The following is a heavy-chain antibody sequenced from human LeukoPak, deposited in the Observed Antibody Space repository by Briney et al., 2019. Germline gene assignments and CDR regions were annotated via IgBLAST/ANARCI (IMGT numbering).Heavy chain of an antibody. CDR2: ISGSGGST. CDR1: GFTFSSYA. V-gene: IGHV3-23*01. Sequence: PGGSLRLSCAASGFTFSSYAMSWVRQAPGKGLEWVSAISGSGGSTYYADSVKGRFTISRDNSKNTLYLQMNSLRAEDTAVYYCAKDGGYCSSTSCSANEPDYYYMDVWGKGTTVTVSS. J-gene: IGHJ6*03. D-gene: IGHD2-2*01. CDR3: AKDGGYCSSTSCSANEPDYYYMDV.